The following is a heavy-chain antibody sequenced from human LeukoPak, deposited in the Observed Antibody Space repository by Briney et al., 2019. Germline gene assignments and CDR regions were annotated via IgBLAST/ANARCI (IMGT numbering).Heavy chain of an antibody. CDR2: ISGSGGST. CDR1: GFTFSSYA. V-gene: IGHV3-23*01. Sequence: GGSLRLSCAASGFTFSSYAMSWVREAPGKGLEWVSAISGSGGSTYYADSVKGRLTISGDNSKNTLYLQMNSLRAEDTAVYYCAKDPSPSGYSYDGAFDYWGQGTLVTVSS. J-gene: IGHJ4*02. D-gene: IGHD5-18*01. CDR3: AKDPSPSGYSYDGAFDY.